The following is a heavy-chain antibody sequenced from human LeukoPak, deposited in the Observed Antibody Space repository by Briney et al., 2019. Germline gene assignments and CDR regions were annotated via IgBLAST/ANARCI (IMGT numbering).Heavy chain of an antibody. CDR2: ISAYNGNT. V-gene: IGHV1-18*01. CDR1: GYTFTCYG. CDR3: PRGSAMAQKQLVRHFDS. D-gene: IGHD6-6*01. J-gene: IGHJ4*02. Sequence: ASVKVSCKASGYTFTCYGFSWVRQAPGQGLEWMGWISAYNGNTKYAQKLQDRVTLTTDTYTTTAYMEVRSLPSDGTAVYYFPRGSAMAQKQLVRHFDSWGQGTLVIVSS.